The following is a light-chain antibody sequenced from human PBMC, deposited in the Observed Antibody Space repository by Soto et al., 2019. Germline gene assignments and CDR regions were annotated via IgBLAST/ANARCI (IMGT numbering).Light chain of an antibody. CDR2: KAS. V-gene: IGKV1-5*03. CDR3: QQYSDNWT. CDR1: QSISNW. Sequence: DIQMTQSPSTLSASVGDRVTITCRASQSISNWLAWYQQKQGTAPNLLIYKASTLQSGVPSWFSGSGSRTEFTLTISSLQPDDAATYYCQQYSDNWTFGQGTKVEIK. J-gene: IGKJ1*01.